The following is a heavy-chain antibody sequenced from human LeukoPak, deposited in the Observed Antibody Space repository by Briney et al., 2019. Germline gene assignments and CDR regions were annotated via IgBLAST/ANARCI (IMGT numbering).Heavy chain of an antibody. CDR1: GGSFSGYY. V-gene: IGHV4-34*01. CDR2: INHSGST. J-gene: IGHJ4*02. Sequence: SETLSLTCAVYGGSFSGYYWSWIRQPPGKGLEWIGEINHSGSTNYNPSLKSRVTISVDTSKNQFSLKLSSVTAADTAVYYCARDGYSSGWAPDYWGQGTLVTVSS. D-gene: IGHD6-19*01. CDR3: ARDGYSSGWAPDY.